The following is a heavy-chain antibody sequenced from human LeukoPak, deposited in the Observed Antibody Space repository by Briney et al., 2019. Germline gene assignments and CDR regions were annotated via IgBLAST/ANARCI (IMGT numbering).Heavy chain of an antibody. CDR3: ARRSIIVHVFDI. J-gene: IGHJ3*02. V-gene: IGHV4-4*07. CDR1: GGSMSSYY. CDR2: IYPRGIT. D-gene: IGHD2-15*01. Sequence: PSETLSLTCAVSGGSMSSYYWSWIRQPAGEGLEWIGRIYPRGITNYNPSLKSRVTMSVDTSKNQISLKLSSVTAADTAVYYCARRSIIVHVFDIWGQGTMVTVSS.